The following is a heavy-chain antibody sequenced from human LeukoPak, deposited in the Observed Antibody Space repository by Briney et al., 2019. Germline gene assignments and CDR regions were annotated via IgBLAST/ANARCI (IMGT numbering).Heavy chain of an antibody. Sequence: GGSLRLSCAASGFTFSSYGMHWVRQAPGKGLEWVAFIRYDGSNKYYADSVKGRFTISRDNSKNTLYLQMNSLRAEDTAVYYCAKDLPQLLWFGELGVGYWGQGTLVTVSS. J-gene: IGHJ4*02. D-gene: IGHD3-10*01. V-gene: IGHV3-30*02. CDR3: AKDLPQLLWFGELGVGY. CDR2: IRYDGSNK. CDR1: GFTFSSYG.